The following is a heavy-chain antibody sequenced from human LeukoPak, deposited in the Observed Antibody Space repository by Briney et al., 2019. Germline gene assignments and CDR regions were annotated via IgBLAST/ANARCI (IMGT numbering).Heavy chain of an antibody. J-gene: IGHJ4*02. V-gene: IGHV4-59*12. Sequence: SETLSLTCTVSGGSISSYYWSWIRQPPGKGLEWIGYIYYSGSTNYKPSLKSRVTISVDTSKNQFSLKLSSVTAADTAVYYCASHCSGGSCYSPYFDYWGQGTLVTVSS. D-gene: IGHD2-15*01. CDR1: GGSISSYY. CDR2: IYYSGST. CDR3: ASHCSGGSCYSPYFDY.